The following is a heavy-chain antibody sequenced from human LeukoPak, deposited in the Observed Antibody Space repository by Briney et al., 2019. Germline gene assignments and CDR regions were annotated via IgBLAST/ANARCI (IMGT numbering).Heavy chain of an antibody. CDR1: AFTFSSYG. J-gene: IGHJ4*02. V-gene: IGHV3-23*01. Sequence: GGSLRLSCAASAFTFSSYGMSWVRQAPGKGLEWVSGISGSGGSTYYADSVKGRFTISRDNSKNTLYLQMNSLRAEDTAVYYCAKNMVRGVMSSSFDYWGQGTLVTVSS. D-gene: IGHD3-10*01. CDR3: AKNMVRGVMSSSFDY. CDR2: ISGSGGST.